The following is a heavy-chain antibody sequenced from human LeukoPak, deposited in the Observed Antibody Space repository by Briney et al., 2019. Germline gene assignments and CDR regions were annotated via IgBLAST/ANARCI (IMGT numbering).Heavy chain of an antibody. CDR2: ISGDGTIT. V-gene: IGHV3-74*03. J-gene: IGHJ4*02. CDR1: GFPFSSYW. Sequence: GGSLRLSCEPSGFPFSSYWMLWVRQAPGKGLVWVSRISGDGTITTYADFVKGRFTISRDNTKNILYLQMNSLKVKDTAIYYCSRSQFDYWGQGVLVTVSS. CDR3: SRSQFDY.